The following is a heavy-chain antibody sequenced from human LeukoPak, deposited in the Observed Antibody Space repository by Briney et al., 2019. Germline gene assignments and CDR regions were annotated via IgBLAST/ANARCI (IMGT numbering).Heavy chain of an antibody. D-gene: IGHD1-26*01. CDR2: IYTSGST. CDR3: ARRTHVGAIDY. V-gene: IGHV4-4*07. CDR1: GGSISSYY. J-gene: IGHJ4*02. Sequence: SETLSLTCTVSGGSISSYYWSWTRQPAGKGLEWIGCIYTSGSTNYNPSLKSRVTMSVDTSKNQFSLKLSSVTAADTAVYYCARRTHVGAIDYWGQGTLVTVSS.